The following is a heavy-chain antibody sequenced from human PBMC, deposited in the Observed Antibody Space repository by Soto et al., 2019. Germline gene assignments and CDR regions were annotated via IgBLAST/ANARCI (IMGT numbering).Heavy chain of an antibody. J-gene: IGHJ5*02. CDR2: INAGNGNT. Sequence: GASVKVSCKASGYTFTSYAMHWVRPAPGQKLEWMGWINAGNGNTKYSQKFQGRVTITRDTSASTAYMELSSLRSEDTAVYYCARDGSVVVPAAMLSWFDPWGQGTLVTVSS. CDR3: ARDGSVVVPAAMLSWFDP. CDR1: GYTFTSYA. D-gene: IGHD2-2*01. V-gene: IGHV1-3*01.